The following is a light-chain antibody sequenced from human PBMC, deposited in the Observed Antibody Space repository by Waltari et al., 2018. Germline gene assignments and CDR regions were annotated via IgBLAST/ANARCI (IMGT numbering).Light chain of an antibody. CDR2: VNSDGSH. Sequence: QLVLTQSPSVSASLGASVKLTCTLDSGHTSNIVAWLQQQPEKGPRYLMRVNSDGSHSKGDEIPDRFSGSSSGAERYLTISSLQSEDEADYYCETGGHGTWVFGGGTRLIVL. V-gene: IGLV4-69*01. CDR3: ETGGHGTWV. J-gene: IGLJ3*02. CDR1: SGHTSNI.